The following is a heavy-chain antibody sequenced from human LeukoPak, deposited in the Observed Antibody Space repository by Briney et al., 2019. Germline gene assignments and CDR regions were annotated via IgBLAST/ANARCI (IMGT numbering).Heavy chain of an antibody. V-gene: IGHV3-30*02. CDR2: IRYDGSNK. D-gene: IGHD6-13*01. J-gene: IGHJ4*02. Sequence: PGGSLRLSCAASGLTFSSYGMHWVRQAPGKGLEWVAFIRYDGSNKYYADSVKGRFTISRDNSKNTLYLQMNSLRAEDTAVYYCAKAPYDSSSWLFDYWGQGTLVTVSS. CDR1: GLTFSSYG. CDR3: AKAPYDSSSWLFDY.